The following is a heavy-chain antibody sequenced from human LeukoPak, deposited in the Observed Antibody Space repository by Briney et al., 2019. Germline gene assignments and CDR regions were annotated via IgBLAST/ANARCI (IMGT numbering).Heavy chain of an antibody. CDR1: GFTFSNYT. D-gene: IGHD3-10*01. V-gene: IGHV3-30*18. CDR2: ISYDGSNK. CDR3: AKDHLVRGVIISSYFDY. Sequence: PGGSLRLSCAASGFTFSNYTMHWVRQAPGKGLEWVAVISYDGSNKHYADSVKGRFTISRDNSKNTLSLQMNSLRAEDTAEYYCAKDHLVRGVIISSYFDYWGQGTLVTVSS. J-gene: IGHJ4*02.